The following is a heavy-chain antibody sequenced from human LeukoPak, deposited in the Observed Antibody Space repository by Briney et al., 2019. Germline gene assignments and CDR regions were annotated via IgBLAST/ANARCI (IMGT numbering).Heavy chain of an antibody. D-gene: IGHD3-22*01. Sequence: PSETLSLTCTVSGGSISSGDYHWSWIRQPPGKGLEWIAYMYYSGSTYYNPSLKSRVTMSADTSKNQLSLKLSSVTAADTAVYCARPYYYDSRIDPWGQGILVTVSS. CDR2: MYYSGST. J-gene: IGHJ5*02. CDR1: GGSISSGDYH. V-gene: IGHV4-30-4*01. CDR3: ARPYYYDSRIDP.